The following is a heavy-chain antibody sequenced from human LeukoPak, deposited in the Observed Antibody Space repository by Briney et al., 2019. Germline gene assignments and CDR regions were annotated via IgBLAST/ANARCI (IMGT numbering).Heavy chain of an antibody. J-gene: IGHJ3*02. D-gene: IGHD1-26*01. CDR1: GGSISSGDYY. V-gene: IGHV4-30-4*08. Sequence: PSETLSLTCTVSGGSISSGDYYWSWIRQPPGKGLEWIGYIYYSGSTYYNPSLKSRVTISVDTSKNQFSLKLSSVTAADTAVYYCMGEVGATTHAFDIWGQGTMVTVSS. CDR2: IYYSGST. CDR3: MGEVGATTHAFDI.